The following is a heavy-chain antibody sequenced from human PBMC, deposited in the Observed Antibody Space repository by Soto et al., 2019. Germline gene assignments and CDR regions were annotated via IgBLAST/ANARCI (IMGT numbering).Heavy chain of an antibody. V-gene: IGHV4-59*08. CDR2: IYYSGST. CDR3: AGRDCSGTNCYYLDYYYMDV. J-gene: IGHJ6*03. Sequence: WTWIRQSPGKGLEWIGYIYYSGSTYYNPSLRGRLAISIDTSKNQFSLRLNSMTAADTAVYYCAGRDCSGTNCYYLDYYYMDVWGKGTTVTVSS. D-gene: IGHD2-2*01.